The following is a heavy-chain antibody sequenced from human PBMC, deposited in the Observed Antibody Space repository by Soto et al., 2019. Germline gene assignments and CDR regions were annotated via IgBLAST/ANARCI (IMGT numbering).Heavy chain of an antibody. CDR1: GFTFSSYA. CDR3: AKDNEWLRLRPYRFAY. J-gene: IGHJ4*02. CDR2: ISGSGGST. D-gene: IGHD5-12*01. V-gene: IGHV3-23*01. Sequence: GGSLRLSCAASGFTFSSYAMSWVRQAPGKGLEWVSAISGSGGSTYYADSVKGRFTISRDNSKNTLYLQMDSLRAEDTAVYYCAKDNEWLRLRPYRFAYWGQGTLVTVSS.